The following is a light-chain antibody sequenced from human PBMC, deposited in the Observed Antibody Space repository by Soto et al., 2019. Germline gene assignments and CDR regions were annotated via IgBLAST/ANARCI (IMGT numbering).Light chain of an antibody. V-gene: IGLV2-14*03. CDR1: SSDIGAYNF. J-gene: IGLJ2*01. Sequence: QSALTQPASVSGSPGQSITISCTGTSSDIGAYNFVSWYQQHPGKAPKLMLYDVNIRPSGVSNRFSGSKSGNTASLTISGLQAEDEADYYFTSWTTSTTMIFGAGTKLAV. CDR2: DVN. CDR3: TSWTTSTTMI.